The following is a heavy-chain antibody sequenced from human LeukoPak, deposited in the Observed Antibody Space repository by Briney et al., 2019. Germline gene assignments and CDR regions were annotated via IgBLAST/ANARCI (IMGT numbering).Heavy chain of an antibody. CDR3: ARGLVWTSSGWFFDY. CDR1: GFTFSSYN. Sequence: GGSLRLSCAASGFTFSSYNMNWVRQAPGKGLEWVSYISSSSSTTHYADSVKGRFTISRDNAKNSLYLQMNSLRAEDTAVYYCARGLVWTSSGWFFDYWGQGTLITVSS. J-gene: IGHJ4*02. D-gene: IGHD6-19*01. CDR2: ISSSSSTT. V-gene: IGHV3-48*04.